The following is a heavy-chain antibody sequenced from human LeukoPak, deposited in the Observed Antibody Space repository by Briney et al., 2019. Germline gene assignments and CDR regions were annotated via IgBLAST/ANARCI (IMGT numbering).Heavy chain of an antibody. CDR1: GGSISSSSYY. CDR3: ARSPHYNILTGYFDY. D-gene: IGHD3-9*01. V-gene: IGHV4-39*07. J-gene: IGHJ4*02. CDR2: IYYSGST. Sequence: SETLSLTCTVSGGSISSSSYYWGWIRQPPGKGLEWIGSIYYSGSTYYNPSLKSRVTISIDKSKNQFSLKLSSVTAADTAVYYCARSPHYNILTGYFDYWGQGALVTVSS.